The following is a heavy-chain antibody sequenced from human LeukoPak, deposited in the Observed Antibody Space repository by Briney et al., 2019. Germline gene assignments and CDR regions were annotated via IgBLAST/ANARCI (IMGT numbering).Heavy chain of an antibody. Sequence: ASVKVSCKTSGYTLTGYYMHWVRQAPGQGLEWMGWINPNSGGTNYAQKFQGWVTMTRDTSISTAYMELSRLRSDDTAVYYCARDLVATDLEYGMHVWGQGTTVTVSS. J-gene: IGHJ6*02. CDR1: GYTLTGYY. D-gene: IGHD5-12*01. V-gene: IGHV1-2*04. CDR3: ARDLVATDLEYGMHV. CDR2: INPNSGGT.